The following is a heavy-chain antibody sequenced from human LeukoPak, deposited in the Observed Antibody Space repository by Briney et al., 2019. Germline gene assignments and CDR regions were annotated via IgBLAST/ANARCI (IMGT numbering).Heavy chain of an antibody. CDR2: INHSGST. CDR1: GGSPSGYY. CDR3: ARSNPYSYYSGMDV. J-gene: IGHJ6*02. V-gene: IGHV4-34*01. D-gene: IGHD2-8*01. Sequence: PSETLSLTCAVYGGSPSGYYWSWIRQPPGKGLEWIGEINHSGSTNYNPSLKRRVTISVDTSKNQFSLKLSSVTAADPAVYYCARSNPYSYYSGMDVWGQGTTVTVSS.